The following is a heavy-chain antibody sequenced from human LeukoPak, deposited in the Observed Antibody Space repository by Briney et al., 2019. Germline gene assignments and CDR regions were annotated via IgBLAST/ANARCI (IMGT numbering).Heavy chain of an antibody. CDR2: ISGRDAGT. J-gene: IGHJ4*02. Sequence: GRSLRLSCAASGFTFATYGMSWARQAPGKGLEWVSAISGRDAGTYYADSVKGRFTISRDNSKNTLYLQLNSLRAEDTAVYYCAKRSDYSGDGNYFDYWGQGTPVTVSS. CDR3: AKRSDYSGDGNYFDY. CDR1: GFTFATYG. V-gene: IGHV3-23*01. D-gene: IGHD4-23*01.